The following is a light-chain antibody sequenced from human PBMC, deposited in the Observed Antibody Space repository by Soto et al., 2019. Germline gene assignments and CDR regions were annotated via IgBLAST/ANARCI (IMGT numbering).Light chain of an antibody. V-gene: IGLV2-14*01. CDR3: SSYTSFSTYV. CDR1: SSDVGGYNF. J-gene: IGLJ1*01. CDR2: DVR. Sequence: QSVLTQPASGSGSPGQSITISCTGTSSDVGGYNFVSWYQQHPGKAPKLMIYDVRNRPSGVSNRFSGSKSVNTASLTISGLQAEDEADYYCSSYTSFSTYVFGTGTKV.